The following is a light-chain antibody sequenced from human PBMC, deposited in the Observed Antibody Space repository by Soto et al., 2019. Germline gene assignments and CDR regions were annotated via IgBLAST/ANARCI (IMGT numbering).Light chain of an antibody. CDR1: QSVSSSD. CDR2: GAS. Sequence: EVVLTQSTGTLSLSPGERASLSCRASQSVSSSDLAWYQQKPGQAPRLLISGASNRATGTPDRFSGSGSGTDFTLTITSLEPEDFAVFYCHQYGISPPTFGQGTKV. CDR3: HQYGISPPT. V-gene: IGKV3-20*01. J-gene: IGKJ1*01.